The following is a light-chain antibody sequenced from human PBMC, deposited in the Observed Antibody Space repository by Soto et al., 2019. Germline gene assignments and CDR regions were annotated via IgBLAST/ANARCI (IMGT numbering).Light chain of an antibody. J-gene: IGKJ4*01. CDR2: GAS. Sequence: EIVMTQSPATLSVSPGERATLSCRASQSVSRNFSWYQQQPAQAPRRLIYGASTRATGILARFSGSGYGTEVTLTISSLQSEALAIYSGQQYNHWPPLTFGGGTKVEIK. V-gene: IGKV3-15*01. CDR3: QQYNHWPPLT. CDR1: QSVSRN.